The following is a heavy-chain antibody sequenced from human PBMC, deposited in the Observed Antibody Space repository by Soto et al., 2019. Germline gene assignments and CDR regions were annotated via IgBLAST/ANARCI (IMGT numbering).Heavy chain of an antibody. Sequence: GASVKVSCKASGYTFTGYYMHWVRQAPGQGLEWMGWINPNSGGTNYAQKSQGRVTMTRDTSISTAYMELSRLRSDDTAVYYCARDRAHRITFGGAIVPGFDYWGQGTLVTVSS. J-gene: IGHJ4*02. V-gene: IGHV1-2*02. CDR3: ARDRAHRITFGGAIVPGFDY. CDR2: INPNSGGT. D-gene: IGHD3-16*02. CDR1: GYTFTGYY.